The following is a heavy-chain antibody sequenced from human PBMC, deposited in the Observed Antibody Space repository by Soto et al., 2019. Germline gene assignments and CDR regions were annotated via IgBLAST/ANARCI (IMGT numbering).Heavy chain of an antibody. D-gene: IGHD2-2*01. V-gene: IGHV4-4*07. CDR1: GGSISSYY. CDR2: IYTSGST. J-gene: IGHJ4*02. Sequence: SEPLSLTCTVSGGSISSYYWSWIRQPAGKGLEWIGRIYTSGSTNYNPSLKSRVTMSVDTSKNQFSLKLSSVTAADTAVYYCARAGSSNSCYDGFDYWGQGTLVTVYS. CDR3: ARAGSSNSCYDGFDY.